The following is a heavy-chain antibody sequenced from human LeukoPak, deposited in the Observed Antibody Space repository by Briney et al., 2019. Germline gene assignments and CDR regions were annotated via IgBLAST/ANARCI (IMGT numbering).Heavy chain of an antibody. D-gene: IGHD2/OR15-2a*01. V-gene: IGHV3-7*04. CDR3: AREPSICTSITC. CDR2: IKQDGSEK. J-gene: IGHJ4*02. Sequence: GGSLRLSCTASGFVFTKYWMSWVRQAPGKGLESVANIKQDGSEKYYVDSVKGRFTISRDNAKNSLYLQMSSLRVEDTALYYCAREPSICTSITCWCQGTLVTVSS. CDR1: GFVFTKYW.